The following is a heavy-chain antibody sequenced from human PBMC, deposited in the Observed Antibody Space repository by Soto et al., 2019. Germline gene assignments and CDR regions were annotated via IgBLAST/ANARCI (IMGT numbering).Heavy chain of an antibody. Sequence: QVQLVQSGAEVKKPGASVKVSCKASGYTFTSYGISWVRQAPGQGLEWMGWISAYNGNTNYAQKLQGRVTMTTDTSTSTAYMELRSLRSDDTAVYYCARDSYCSSTSCYSGNYFGYWGQGTLVTVSS. CDR3: ARDSYCSSTSCYSGNYFGY. D-gene: IGHD2-2*01. V-gene: IGHV1-18*01. CDR1: GYTFTSYG. J-gene: IGHJ4*02. CDR2: ISAYNGNT.